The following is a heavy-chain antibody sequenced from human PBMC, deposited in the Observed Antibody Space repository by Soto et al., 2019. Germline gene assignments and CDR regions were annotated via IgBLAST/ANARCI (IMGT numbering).Heavy chain of an antibody. CDR2: IYYSGST. Sequence: VQLQESGPGLVKPSDTLSLTCAVSGYSVSSNNWWGWIRQPPEKGLEGIGYIYYSGSTYYSPSLKSRVTMSVDTSKNQFSLKLSSVTAVDTAVYYCARSIAILQEGFDIWGQGTMVTVSS. J-gene: IGHJ3*02. V-gene: IGHV4-28*01. D-gene: IGHD3-3*01. CDR3: ARSIAILQEGFDI. CDR1: GYSVSSNNW.